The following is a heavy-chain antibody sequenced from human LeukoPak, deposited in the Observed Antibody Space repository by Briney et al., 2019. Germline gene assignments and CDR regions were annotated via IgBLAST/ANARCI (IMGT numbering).Heavy chain of an antibody. D-gene: IGHD4-17*01. Sequence: GGSLRLSCAASGFTVSSNYMSWVRQAPGKGLEWVSVIYSGGSTYYADSVKGRLTISRDNSKNTLYLQMNSLRAEDTAVYYCARGYGDFPFDYWGQGTLVTVSS. CDR2: IYSGGST. V-gene: IGHV3-53*01. CDR1: GFTVSSNY. J-gene: IGHJ4*02. CDR3: ARGYGDFPFDY.